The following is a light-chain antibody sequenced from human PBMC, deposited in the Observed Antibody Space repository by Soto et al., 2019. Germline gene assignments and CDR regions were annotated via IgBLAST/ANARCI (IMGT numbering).Light chain of an antibody. CDR1: SSDVGSYNR. V-gene: IGLV2-18*02. J-gene: IGLJ1*01. CDR3: SSYTSSSTYV. Sequence: QSVLTQPPSVSGSPGQSVTISCTGPSSDVGSYNRVSWYQQPPGTAPKVMIYDVSNRPSGVPDLFSGSKSGNTASLTISGLKAEDESAYYCSSYTSSSTYVFGTGTKVTVL. CDR2: DVS.